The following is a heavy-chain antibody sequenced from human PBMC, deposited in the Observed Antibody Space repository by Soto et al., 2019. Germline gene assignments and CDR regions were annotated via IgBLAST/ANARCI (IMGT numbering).Heavy chain of an antibody. CDR3: ARELDIPPDYYFDY. J-gene: IGHJ4*02. D-gene: IGHD5-12*01. CDR1: GFTFGSYG. CDR2: ISYDGRHQ. V-gene: IGHV3-30*03. Sequence: RRLSCAASGFTFGSYGMHWVRQAPGKGLEWVAMISYDGRHQYYADSVKGRFTISRDNFKDTLYLQMNGLTPEDTAIYFCARELDIPPDYYFDYWGQGNLVTVSS.